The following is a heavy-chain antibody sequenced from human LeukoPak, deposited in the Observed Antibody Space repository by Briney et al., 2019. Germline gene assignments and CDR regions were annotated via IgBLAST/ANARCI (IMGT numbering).Heavy chain of an antibody. CDR2: IRYDGSNK. J-gene: IGHJ3*02. CDR1: GFTFSSYG. D-gene: IGHD1-1*01. V-gene: IGHV3-30*02. Sequence: GGSLRLSCAASGFTFSSYGMHWVRQAPGKGLEWVAFIRYDGSNKYYADSVKGRFTISRDNSKNTLYLQMNSLRAEDTAVYYCAKDSRDTTGTDQSAFDIWGQGTMVTVSS. CDR3: AKDSRDTTGTDQSAFDI.